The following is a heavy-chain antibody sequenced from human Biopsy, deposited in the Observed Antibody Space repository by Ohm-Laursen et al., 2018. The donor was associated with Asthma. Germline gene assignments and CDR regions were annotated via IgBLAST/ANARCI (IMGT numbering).Heavy chain of an antibody. V-gene: IGHV1-3*01. CDR3: ARTYYDFLTGQVNDVFAI. Sequence: ASVKVCCKASGYTFINYAIHWVRQAPGQRLEWMGWINAGNGNTKYSQKFQGRVTITRDTSASTAYMDLSSLRSEDTAVYYCARTYYDFLTGQVNDVFAIWGQGTMVTVSS. D-gene: IGHD3-9*01. CDR1: GYTFINYA. J-gene: IGHJ3*02. CDR2: INAGNGNT.